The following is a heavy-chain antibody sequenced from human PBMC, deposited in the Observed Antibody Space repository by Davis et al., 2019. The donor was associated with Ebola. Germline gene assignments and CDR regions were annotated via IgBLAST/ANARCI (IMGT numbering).Heavy chain of an antibody. J-gene: IGHJ6*03. D-gene: IGHD1-1*01. CDR3: ARPHPERRYYYYYMDV. CDR1: GFTVSSNY. Sequence: PGGSLRLSCAASGFTVSSNYMSWVRQAPRKGLEWVSVIYSGGSTYYADSVKGRFTISRDNSKNTLYLQMNSLRAEDTAVYYCARPHPERRYYYYYMDVWGKGTTVTVSS. CDR2: IYSGGST. V-gene: IGHV3-53*01.